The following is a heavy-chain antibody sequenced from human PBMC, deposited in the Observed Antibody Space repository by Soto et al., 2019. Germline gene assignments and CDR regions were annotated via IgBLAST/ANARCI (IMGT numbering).Heavy chain of an antibody. CDR2: ISSNGGSA. CDR3: ARAPYYYGSAKYYFDY. J-gene: IGHJ4*02. Sequence: SLRLSCAASGFTFSSYAMHWVRQAPGRGLEYVSAISSNGGSAYYANSVKGRFTISRDNSKNTLYLQMGSLRAEDMAVYYCARAPYYYGSAKYYFDYWGQGTLVTVSS. D-gene: IGHD3-10*01. V-gene: IGHV3-64*01. CDR1: GFTFSSYA.